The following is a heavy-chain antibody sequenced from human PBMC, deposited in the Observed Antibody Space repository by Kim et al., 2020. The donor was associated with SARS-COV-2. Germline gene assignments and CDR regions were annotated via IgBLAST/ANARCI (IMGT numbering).Heavy chain of an antibody. CDR2: ISSSSSYI. J-gene: IGHJ4*02. V-gene: IGHV3-21*01. CDR1: GFTFSSYS. CDR3: ARWAVISFFDY. D-gene: IGHD3-16*02. Sequence: GGSLRLSCAASGFTFSSYSMNWVRQAPGKGLEWVSSISSSSSYIYYSDSVKGRFTISSDNAKNSLYLQMNSRRAEDTAVYYCARWAVISFFDYWGQGTLVTVSS.